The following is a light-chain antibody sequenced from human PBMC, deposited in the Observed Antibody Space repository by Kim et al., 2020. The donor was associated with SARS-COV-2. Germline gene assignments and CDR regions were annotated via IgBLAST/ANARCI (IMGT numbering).Light chain of an antibody. CDR2: GAS. J-gene: IGKJ2*01. V-gene: IGKV3-20*01. Sequence: EIVLTQSPGTLSVSPGERATLSCRATQTVSNNYLAWYQQKPGQAPRLLIQGASNRATGIPDRFSGSGSGTDFTLTITRLEPEDFAVYYCLHYGVSPPYTFGQGTKLEIK. CDR3: LHYGVSPPYT. CDR1: QTVSNNY.